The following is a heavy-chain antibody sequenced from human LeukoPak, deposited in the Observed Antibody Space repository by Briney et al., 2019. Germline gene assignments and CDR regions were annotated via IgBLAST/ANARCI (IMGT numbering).Heavy chain of an antibody. CDR1: GFTFSSYS. CDR3: ARDWAAYYYDSSGYSPFDY. CDR2: ISYDGSNK. D-gene: IGHD3-22*01. J-gene: IGHJ4*02. Sequence: GGSLRLSCAASGFTFSSYSMNGVRQAPGKGLEWVAVISYDGSNKYYADSVKGRFTISRDNSKNTLYLQMNSLRAEDTAVYYCARDWAAYYYDSSGYSPFDYWGQGTLVTVSS. V-gene: IGHV3-30*03.